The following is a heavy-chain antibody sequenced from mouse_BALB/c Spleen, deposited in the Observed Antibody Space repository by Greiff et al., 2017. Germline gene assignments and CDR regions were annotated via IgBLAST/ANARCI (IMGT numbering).Heavy chain of an antibody. CDR3: AREGYGNYHFDY. CDR2: ISSGGST. Sequence: EVQGVESGGGLVKPGGSLKLSCAASGFTFSSYAMSWVRQTPEKRLEWVASISSGGSTYYPDSEKGRFTISRDNARNILYLQMSSLRSEDTAMYYCAREGYGNYHFDYWGQGTTLTVSS. V-gene: IGHV5-6-5*01. J-gene: IGHJ2*01. CDR1: GFTFSSYA. D-gene: IGHD2-10*02.